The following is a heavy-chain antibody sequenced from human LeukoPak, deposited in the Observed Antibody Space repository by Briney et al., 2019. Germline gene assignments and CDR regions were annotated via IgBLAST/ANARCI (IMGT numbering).Heavy chain of an antibody. CDR1: GGTFSSYA. J-gene: IGHJ6*03. CDR3: ATDGGYRSNYYYYMDV. V-gene: IGHV1-8*02. D-gene: IGHD4-17*01. CDR2: MNPNSGNT. Sequence: EASVKVSCKASGGTFSSYAISWVRQAPGQGLEWMGWMNPNSGNTGYAQKFQGRVTMTRNTSISTAYMELNSLRTEDTAVYYCATDGGYRSNYYYYMDVWGKGTTVTVSS.